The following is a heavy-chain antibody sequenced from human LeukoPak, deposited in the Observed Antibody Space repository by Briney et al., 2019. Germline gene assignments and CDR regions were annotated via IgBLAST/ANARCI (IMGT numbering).Heavy chain of an antibody. CDR3: ARGYYGSGSHCCHMDV. J-gene: IGHJ6*03. Sequence: SETLSLTCAVYVGSFSGYYWSWIRQPPGKGLEWIGEINHSGSTNYNSSLKSRVTISVDTSKSQFSLKLSSVTAADTAVYYCARGYYGSGSHCCHMDVWGKGTTITVS. V-gene: IGHV4-34*01. CDR1: VGSFSGYY. CDR2: INHSGST. D-gene: IGHD3-10*01.